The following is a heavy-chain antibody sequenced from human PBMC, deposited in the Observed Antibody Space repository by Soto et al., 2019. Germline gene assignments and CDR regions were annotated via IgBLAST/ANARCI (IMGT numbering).Heavy chain of an antibody. CDR2: IIPIFGTA. D-gene: IGHD2-15*01. Sequence: QVQLVQSGAEAKKPGSSVKVSCKASGGTFSSYAISWVRQAPGQGLEWMGGIIPIFGTANYAQKFQGRVTITADESTSTAYMELSSLRSEDTAVYYCARGCSGGSCYYYYYGMDVWGQGTTVTVSS. V-gene: IGHV1-69*01. CDR3: ARGCSGGSCYYYYYGMDV. J-gene: IGHJ6*02. CDR1: GGTFSSYA.